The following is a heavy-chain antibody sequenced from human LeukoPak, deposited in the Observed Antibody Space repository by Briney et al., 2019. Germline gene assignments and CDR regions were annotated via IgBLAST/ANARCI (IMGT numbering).Heavy chain of an antibody. V-gene: IGHV2-5*02. Sequence: SGPTLVNPTQTLTLTCTFSGFSLDTRGVGVGWIRQPPGRALEWLALIYWDDDRRYSPSLKSRLTITKDTSKNQVVLTMTNMDPVDTATYFCAHRKNYYDSSVFDNWGQGTQVTVSS. J-gene: IGHJ4*02. CDR2: IYWDDDR. CDR3: AHRKNYYDSSVFDN. D-gene: IGHD3-22*01. CDR1: GFSLDTRGVG.